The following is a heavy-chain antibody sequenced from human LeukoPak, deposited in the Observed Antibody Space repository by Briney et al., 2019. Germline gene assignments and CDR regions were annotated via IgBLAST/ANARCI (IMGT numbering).Heavy chain of an antibody. CDR3: ARDAHFGGVFDI. V-gene: IGHV3-20*04. CDR2: INWNGGST. CDR1: GFTFDDYA. D-gene: IGHD2-21*01. Sequence: GGSLRLSCAASGFTFDDYAMSWVRQAPGKGLEWVSGINWNGGSTGYVDSMKGRFAISRDNAKNSLYLQMNSLRGEDTALYYCARDAHFGGVFDIWGQGTMVTVSS. J-gene: IGHJ3*02.